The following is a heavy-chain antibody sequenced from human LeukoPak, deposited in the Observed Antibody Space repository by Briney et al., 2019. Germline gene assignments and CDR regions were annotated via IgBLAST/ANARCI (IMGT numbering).Heavy chain of an antibody. Sequence: NPGGSLRLSCAASGFTFSSYAMHWVRQAPGKGLEWVAVISYDGSNKYYADSVKGRFTISRDNSKNTLYLQMNSLRAEDTAVYYCARDLYYYDSSGAFDYWGQGTLVTVSS. D-gene: IGHD3-22*01. CDR1: GFTFSSYA. CDR3: ARDLYYYDSSGAFDY. V-gene: IGHV3-30*04. CDR2: ISYDGSNK. J-gene: IGHJ4*02.